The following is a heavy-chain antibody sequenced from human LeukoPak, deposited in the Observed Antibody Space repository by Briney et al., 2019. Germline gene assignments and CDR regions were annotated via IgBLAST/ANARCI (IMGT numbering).Heavy chain of an antibody. D-gene: IGHD4-17*01. J-gene: IGHJ4*02. CDR3: AREREGPYGYLDY. Sequence: SETLSLTCTVSGYSIISGYYWGWIRQPPGKGLEWIGSIYHSGSTYYNPSLKSRVTISVDTSKNQFSLKLSSVTAADTAVYYCAREREGPYGYLDYWGQGTLVTVSS. CDR2: IYHSGST. V-gene: IGHV4-38-2*02. CDR1: GYSIISGYY.